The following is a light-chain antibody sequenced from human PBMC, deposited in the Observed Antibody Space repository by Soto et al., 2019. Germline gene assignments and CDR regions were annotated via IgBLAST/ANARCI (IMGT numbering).Light chain of an antibody. CDR1: QSAGNF. CDR3: QQHNQWPIT. V-gene: IGKV3D-15*01. CDR2: YIS. J-gene: IGKJ5*01. Sequence: EIVMTQSPATLSVSPGETASLSCRASQSAGNFLAWYQQKPGQAPRLLIYYISTRATGIPARFSGSGSGTEFTLTIYSLQSEDSAVYYCQQHNQWPITFGQGTRLEI.